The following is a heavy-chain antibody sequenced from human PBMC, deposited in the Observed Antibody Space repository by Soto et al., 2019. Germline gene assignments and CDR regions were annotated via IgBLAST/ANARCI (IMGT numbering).Heavy chain of an antibody. CDR3: ARGYCSSSSCYRGDWFDP. D-gene: IGHD2-2*02. J-gene: IGHJ5*02. V-gene: IGHV1-18*04. CDR2: ISAYNGNT. Sequence: QVQLVQSGAEVKKPGASVKVSCKASGYTFTSYGISWVRQAPGQGLEWMGWISAYNGNTNYAQKLQGRVTMTTDTSTSTADMELRSLRSDDAAVYYCARGYCSSSSCYRGDWFDPWGQGTLVTVSS. CDR1: GYTFTSYG.